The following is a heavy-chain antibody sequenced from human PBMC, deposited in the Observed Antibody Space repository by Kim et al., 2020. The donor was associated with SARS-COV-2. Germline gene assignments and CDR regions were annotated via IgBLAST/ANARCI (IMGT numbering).Heavy chain of an antibody. CDR2: IYYSGNT. CDR3: ARHSGPYASSWFDY. CDR1: GGSISSNSFY. J-gene: IGHJ4*02. Sequence: SETLSLTCSVSGGSISSNSFYWGWIRQPPGKGLEWIGSIYYSGNTYNSPSLKSRLTISVDTSKNQFSLRVNSVTGAGTAVYYCARHSGPYASSWFDYWGQGRLVTVSS. V-gene: IGHV4-39*01. D-gene: IGHD6-13*01.